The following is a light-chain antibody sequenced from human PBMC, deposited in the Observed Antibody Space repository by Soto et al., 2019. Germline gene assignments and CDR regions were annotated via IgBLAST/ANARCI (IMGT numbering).Light chain of an antibody. Sequence: EIVLTQSPGTLSLSPGERATLSCRASQSVSSTYLAWYQQKPGQAPRLLIYGASSRATGIPYRFSGSGSGTEFTLTISRLEPEDFAVYYCQRYDISPFPFGQGTKLEIK. CDR2: GAS. CDR1: QSVSSTY. V-gene: IGKV3-20*01. J-gene: IGKJ2*01. CDR3: QRYDISPFP.